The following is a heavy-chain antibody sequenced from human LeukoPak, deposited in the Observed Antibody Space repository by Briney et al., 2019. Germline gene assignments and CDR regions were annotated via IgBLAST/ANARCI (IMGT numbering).Heavy chain of an antibody. J-gene: IGHJ3*02. CDR3: ARDSAADTAMAGDAFDI. Sequence: PGGSLRLSCAASGFTFSSYAMHWARQAPGKGLEWVAVISYDGSNKYYADSVKGRFTISRDNSKNTLYLQMNSLRAEDTAVYYCARDSAADTAMAGDAFDIWGQGTMVTVSS. CDR2: ISYDGSNK. D-gene: IGHD5-18*01. V-gene: IGHV3-30-3*01. CDR1: GFTFSSYA.